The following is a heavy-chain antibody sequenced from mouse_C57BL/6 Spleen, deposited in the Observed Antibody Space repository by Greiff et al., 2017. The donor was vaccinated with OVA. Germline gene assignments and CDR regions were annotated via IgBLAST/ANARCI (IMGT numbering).Heavy chain of an antibody. D-gene: IGHD3-3*01. J-gene: IGHJ1*03. Sequence: QVQLQQPGAELVRPGTSVKLSCKASGYTFTSYWMHWVKQRPGQGLEWIGVIDPSDSYTNYNQKFKGKATLTVDTSSSTAYMQLSSLTSEDSAVYYCARGWDRYFDVWGTGTTVTVSS. V-gene: IGHV1-59*01. CDR2: IDPSDSYT. CDR3: ARGWDRYFDV. CDR1: GYTFTSYW.